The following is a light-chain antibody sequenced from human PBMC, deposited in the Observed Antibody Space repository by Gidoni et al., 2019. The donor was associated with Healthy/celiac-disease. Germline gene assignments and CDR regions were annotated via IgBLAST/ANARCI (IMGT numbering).Light chain of an antibody. V-gene: IGKV1-39*01. CDR2: AAS. CDR1: QSISSY. J-gene: IGKJ3*01. CDR3: HQSYRT. Sequence: DIEMTQSPSSLSASVGDRVTITGRASQSISSYLNWYQQKPGKAPKLLIYAASSLQRGVPSRFSGSASCTDFTLTIRSLQPADFATYYCHQSYRTFGPGTKVDIK.